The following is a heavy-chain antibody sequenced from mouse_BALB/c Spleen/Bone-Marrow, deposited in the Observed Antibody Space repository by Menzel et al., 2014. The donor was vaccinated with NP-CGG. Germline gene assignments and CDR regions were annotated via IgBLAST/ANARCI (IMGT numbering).Heavy chain of an antibody. V-gene: IGHV1-26*01. CDR3: ARHGYGNYVAMDY. CDR2: INPYDGGT. Sequence: VQLKESGPELVKPGASMKISCKASGYSFTGYSMNWVKQSHGKNLEWIGLINPYDGGTSYNQKFKGKATLTVDKSSSTAYMELLSLTSEDSAVYYCARHGYGNYVAMDYWGQGTSGTVSS. D-gene: IGHD2-10*02. J-gene: IGHJ4*01. CDR1: GYSFTGYS.